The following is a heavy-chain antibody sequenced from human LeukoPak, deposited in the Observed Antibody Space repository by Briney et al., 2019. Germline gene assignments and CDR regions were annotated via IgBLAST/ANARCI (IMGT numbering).Heavy chain of an antibody. CDR3: ARIQAAGVPVAINAYYSYGMDV. Sequence: SVKVSCKASGGSFSRNAISWVRQAPGQGLEWMGRFIPMVGVATYAQKFQGRVTITEDRSTSTAYMELSSLTSEDTAVYYCARIQAAGVPVAINAYYSYGMDVWGQGTAVSVSS. CDR2: FIPMVGVA. J-gene: IGHJ6*02. V-gene: IGHV1-69*04. D-gene: IGHD2-2*02. CDR1: GGSFSRNA.